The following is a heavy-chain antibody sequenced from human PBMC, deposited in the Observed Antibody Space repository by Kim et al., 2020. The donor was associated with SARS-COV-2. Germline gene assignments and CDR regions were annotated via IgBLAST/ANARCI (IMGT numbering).Heavy chain of an antibody. Sequence: GGSLRLSCAASGFTFSSYGMHWVRQAPGKGLEWVAVIWYDGSNKYYADSVKGRFTISRDNSKNTLYLQMNSLRAEDTAVYYCARGVNYYDSRFSFDYWGQGTLGTVSS. CDR1: GFTFSSYG. J-gene: IGHJ4*02. CDR3: ARGVNYYDSRFSFDY. V-gene: IGHV3-33*01. CDR2: IWYDGSNK. D-gene: IGHD3-22*01.